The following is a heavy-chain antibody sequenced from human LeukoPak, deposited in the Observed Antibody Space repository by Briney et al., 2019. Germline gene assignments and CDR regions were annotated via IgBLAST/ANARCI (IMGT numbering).Heavy chain of an antibody. Sequence: QAGGSLRLSCAASGFTFSSYAMSWVRQAPGKGLEWVSAISGSDGSTYYADSVKGRFTISRDNSKNTLYLQMNSLRAEDTAVYYCAKELRLGEVSPRTRTWGQGTLVTVSS. V-gene: IGHV3-23*01. D-gene: IGHD3-16*02. J-gene: IGHJ5*02. CDR1: GFTFSSYA. CDR3: AKELRLGEVSPRTRT. CDR2: ISGSDGST.